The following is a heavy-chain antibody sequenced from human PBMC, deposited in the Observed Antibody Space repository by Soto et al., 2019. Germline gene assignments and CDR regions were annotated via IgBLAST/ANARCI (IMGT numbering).Heavy chain of an antibody. V-gene: IGHV3-49*03. J-gene: IGHJ3*02. CDR2: IRSKAYGGTT. D-gene: IGHD1-7*01. CDR1: GFTFGDYA. Sequence: GGSLRLSCTASGFTFGDYAMSWFRQAPGKGLEWVGFIRSKAYGGTTEYAASVKGRFTISRDDSKSIAYLQMNSLKTEDTAVYYCTRDSAHRWNSDAFDIWGQGTMVTVSS. CDR3: TRDSAHRWNSDAFDI.